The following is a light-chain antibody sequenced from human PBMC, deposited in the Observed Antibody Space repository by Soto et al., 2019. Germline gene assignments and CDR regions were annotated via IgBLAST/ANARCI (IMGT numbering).Light chain of an antibody. CDR2: DAY. J-gene: IGKJ5*01. CDR3: KQRSNWPPT. V-gene: IGKV3-11*01. CDR1: QTVSSY. Sequence: EIVLTQSPATLSLSPGERATLSCRASQTVSSYLAWYQQKPGQAHRLLIYDAYNRATGIQARFSGSGSGTDFTLSISSLEPEDFAVYYCKQRSNWPPTFGQGTRLEIK.